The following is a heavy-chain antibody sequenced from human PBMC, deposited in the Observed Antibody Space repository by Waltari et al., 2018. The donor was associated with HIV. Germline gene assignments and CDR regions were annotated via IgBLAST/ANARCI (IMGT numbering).Heavy chain of an antibody. CDR3: ARLQTWFDY. CDR2: IGSTGRTT. CDR1: DFAFSSYG. V-gene: IGHV3-48*02. Sequence: EVQLVESGGGLGQRGGSLSVYSAASDFAFSSYGMHCVRQAPGKGLEWVAHIGSTGRTTHYADSVKGRFTISRDDAKNSLYLQANSLRDEDTGVYFCARLQTWFDYWGQGTLVAVSS. J-gene: IGHJ4*02.